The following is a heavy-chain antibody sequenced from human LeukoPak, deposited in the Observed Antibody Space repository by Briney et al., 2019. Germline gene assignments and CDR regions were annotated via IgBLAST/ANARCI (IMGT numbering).Heavy chain of an antibody. Sequence: SETLSLTCTVSGGSISSYYWSWIRQPPGKGLEWMGYIYYSGSTNYNPSLKSRVTISVDTSKNQFSLKLSSVTAADTAVYYCARASTLAYGSGYGMDVWGKGTTVTVSS. J-gene: IGHJ6*04. CDR2: IYYSGST. CDR1: GGSISSYY. D-gene: IGHD3-10*01. V-gene: IGHV4-59*01. CDR3: ARASTLAYGSGYGMDV.